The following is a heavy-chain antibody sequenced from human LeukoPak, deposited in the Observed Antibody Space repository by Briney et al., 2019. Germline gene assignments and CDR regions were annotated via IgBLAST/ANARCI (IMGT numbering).Heavy chain of an antibody. CDR3: ATSTQWLVTIDY. CDR2: ISYDGNNE. V-gene: IGHV3-30*03. J-gene: IGHJ4*02. D-gene: IGHD6-19*01. CDR1: GFTFSSYG. Sequence: GGSLRLSCAASGFTFSSYGMHWVRQAPGKGLEWVAVISYDGNNEYYADSVKGRFTISRDNSKNTLYLQMNSLRAEDTAVYYCATSTQWLVTIDYWGQGTLVTVSS.